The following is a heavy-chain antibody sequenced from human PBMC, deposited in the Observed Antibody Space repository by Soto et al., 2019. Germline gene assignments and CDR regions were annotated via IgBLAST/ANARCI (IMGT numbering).Heavy chain of an antibody. Sequence: QVKVVESGGGVVQPGRSLTLSCAASGFTFSNYGMHWVRQAPGKGLEWLAAIWYDGVKTNYADSLKDRFSTSRDNSQHPVYLEINSRRAEDAAVYYCARAQGEIVFGSIDKDGRSKRFDFWGQGTLVTVS. CDR1: GFTFSNYG. CDR3: ARAQGEIVFGSIDKDGRSKRFDF. D-gene: IGHD1-26*01. V-gene: IGHV3-33*01. J-gene: IGHJ5*01. CDR2: IWYDGVKT.